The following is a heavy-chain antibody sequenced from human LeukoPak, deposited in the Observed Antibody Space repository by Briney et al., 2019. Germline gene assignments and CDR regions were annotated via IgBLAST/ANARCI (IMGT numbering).Heavy chain of an antibody. CDR1: GFTFSSYA. CDR3: GRGPRLRRYGMDV. D-gene: IGHD4-17*01. J-gene: IGHJ6*02. V-gene: IGHV3-30-3*01. CDR2: ISYDGSNK. Sequence: HPGGSLRLSCAASGFTFSSYAMHWVRQAPGKGLEWVAVISYDGSNKYYADSVKGRFTISRDNSKNTLYLQMNSLRAEDTAVYCCGRGPRLRRYGMDVWGQGTTVTVSS.